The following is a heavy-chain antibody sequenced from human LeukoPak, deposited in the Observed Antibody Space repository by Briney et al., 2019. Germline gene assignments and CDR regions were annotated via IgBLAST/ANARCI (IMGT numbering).Heavy chain of an antibody. V-gene: IGHV1-69*04. CDR2: IIPILGIA. D-gene: IGHD2-2*01. CDR3: ATGEDWSSTSCFYPRIDF. CDR1: GGTFSSYA. Sequence: SVKVSCKASGGTFSSYAISWVRQAPGQGLEWMGRIIPILGIANYAQKFQGRVTITADKSTSTAYMELSSLRSEDTAVYYCATGEDWSSTSCFYPRIDFLGQGNLVTVSS. J-gene: IGHJ4*01.